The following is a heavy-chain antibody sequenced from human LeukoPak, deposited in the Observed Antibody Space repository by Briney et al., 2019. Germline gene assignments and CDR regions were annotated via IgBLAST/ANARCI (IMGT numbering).Heavy chain of an antibody. CDR1: GFTFSGYS. Sequence: RGSLRLSCTASGFTFSGYSMNWIRQAPGKGLEWVSSFGTRSTSIYHAGSVKGRFAISRGNAKNSLYLQMNSLRAEDTALYYCAREVSEGFDFWGQGTLVTVSS. J-gene: IGHJ4*02. V-gene: IGHV3-21*01. D-gene: IGHD3-22*01. CDR2: FGTRSTSI. CDR3: AREVSEGFDF.